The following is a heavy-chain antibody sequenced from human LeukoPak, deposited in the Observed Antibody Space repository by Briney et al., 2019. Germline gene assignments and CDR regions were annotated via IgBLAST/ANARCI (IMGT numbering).Heavy chain of an antibody. CDR1: GFTFSNYW. CDR2: IKQDRSEK. V-gene: IGHV3-7*01. D-gene: IGHD4-11*01. Sequence: GGSLRLSCAASGFTFSNYWMSWVRQAPGKGLEWVANIKQDRSEKYYVDSVKGRFTVSRDNAKNSVYLQMNSLRAEDTAVYYCARDKWLTTTHYFDYWGQGTLVTVSS. J-gene: IGHJ4*02. CDR3: ARDKWLTTTHYFDY.